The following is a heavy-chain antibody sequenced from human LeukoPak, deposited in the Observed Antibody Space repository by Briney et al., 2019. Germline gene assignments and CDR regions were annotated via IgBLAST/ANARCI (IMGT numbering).Heavy chain of an antibody. CDR3: AKDELWFGELAPHDY. D-gene: IGHD3-10*01. V-gene: IGHV3-23*01. J-gene: IGHJ4*02. Sequence: GGSLRLSCAASGFTFSSYAMSWVRQAPGKGLEWVSAISGSGGSTYYADSVKGRFTISRDNSKNTLYLQMNSLRAEDTAVYYCAKDELWFGELAPHDYWGQGTLVTVSS. CDR1: GFTFSSYA. CDR2: ISGSGGST.